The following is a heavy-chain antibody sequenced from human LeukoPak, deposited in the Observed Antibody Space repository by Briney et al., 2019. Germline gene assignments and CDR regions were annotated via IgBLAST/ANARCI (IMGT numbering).Heavy chain of an antibody. CDR1: GFTFSSYE. V-gene: IGHV3-48*03. J-gene: IGHJ5*02. CDR2: ISSSGSTI. CDR3: ARTTYYYDCSGYGNWFDP. Sequence: GGSLRLSCAASGFTFSSYEMNWVRQARGKGLEWVSYISSSGSTIYYADSVKGRFTISRDNAKNSLYLQMNSLRAQDTAVYYCARTTYYYDCSGYGNWFDPWGQGTLVTVSS. D-gene: IGHD3-22*01.